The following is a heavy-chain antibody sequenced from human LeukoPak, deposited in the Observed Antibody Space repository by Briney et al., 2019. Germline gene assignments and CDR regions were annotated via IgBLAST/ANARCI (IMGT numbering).Heavy chain of an antibody. CDR2: IYPGDSDT. V-gene: IGHV5-51*01. J-gene: IGHJ5*02. Sequence: GESLKISCKGSGYSFTSYWNGWGRQMPGKGLEWRGIIYPGDSDTRYSTSFQGQVNISADKSISTAYPPWSNLKASETAMYYCARRANGYSSINWFDPWGQGTLVTVSS. CDR1: GYSFTSYW. CDR3: ARRANGYSSINWFDP. D-gene: IGHD6-13*01.